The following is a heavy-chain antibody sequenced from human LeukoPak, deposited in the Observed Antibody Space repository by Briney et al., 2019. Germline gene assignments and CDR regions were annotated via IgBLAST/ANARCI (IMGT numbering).Heavy chain of an antibody. J-gene: IGHJ5*02. CDR2: INHSGST. CDR3: VRAPFVAVANWFDP. Sequence: PSETLSLTCAVYGGSFSGYYWSWIRQPPGKGLEWIGEINHSGSTNYNPSLKSRVTISVDTSKNQFSLKLSSVTAADTAVYYCVRAPFVAVANWFDPWGQGTLVTVSS. V-gene: IGHV4-34*01. D-gene: IGHD6-19*01. CDR1: GGSFSGYY.